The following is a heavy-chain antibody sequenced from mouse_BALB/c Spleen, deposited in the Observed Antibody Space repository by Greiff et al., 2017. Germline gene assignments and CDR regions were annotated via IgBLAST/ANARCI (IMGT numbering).Heavy chain of an antibody. CDR2: ISSGGST. V-gene: IGHV5-6-5*01. CDR1: GFTFSSYA. Sequence: EVKLVESGGGLVKPGGSLKLSCAASGFTFSSYAMSWVRQTPEKRLEWVASISSGGSTYYPDSVKGRFTISRDNARNILYLQMSSLRSEDTSMYYCAREGKLRGYAMDYWGQGTSVTVSS. J-gene: IGHJ4*01. CDR3: AREGKLRGYAMDY. D-gene: IGHD1-1*01.